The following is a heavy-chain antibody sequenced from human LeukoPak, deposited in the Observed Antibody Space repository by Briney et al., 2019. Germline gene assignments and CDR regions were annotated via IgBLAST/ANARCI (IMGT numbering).Heavy chain of an antibody. J-gene: IGHJ6*03. CDR3: AKGGSYYYYYMDV. Sequence: GGSLRLSRAASGFTFSSYAMSWVRQAPGKGLEWVSAISGSGGSTYYADSVKGRFTISRDNSKNTLFLQMNSLRAEDTAVYYCAKGGSYYYYYMDVWGKGTTVTVSS. V-gene: IGHV3-23*01. CDR1: GFTFSSYA. CDR2: ISGSGGST. D-gene: IGHD3-10*01.